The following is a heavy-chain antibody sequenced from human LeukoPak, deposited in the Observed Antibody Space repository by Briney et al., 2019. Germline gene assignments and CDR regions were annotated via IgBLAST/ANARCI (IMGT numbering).Heavy chain of an antibody. V-gene: IGHV3-48*02. CDR3: ARGRGGTYWFDY. D-gene: IGHD1-26*01. CDR1: GFTFNSYS. J-gene: IGHJ4*02. Sequence: GGSLRLSCAASGFTFNSYSMNWVRQAPGKGLEWVSYITSSSTISYAESVRGRFTISGDNAKNSLNLQMNSLRDEDTAVYYCARGRGGTYWFDYWGQGTLVTVSS. CDR2: ITSSSTI.